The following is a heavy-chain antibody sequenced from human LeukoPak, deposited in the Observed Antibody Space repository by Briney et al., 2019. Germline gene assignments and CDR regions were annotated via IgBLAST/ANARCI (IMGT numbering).Heavy chain of an antibody. CDR3: ARSALPPDPEQQPFDC. V-gene: IGHV1-18*01. D-gene: IGHD6-13*01. CDR2: ISAYNGNT. J-gene: IGHJ4*02. CDR1: GYTFTSYG. Sequence: VASVKVSCTASGYTFTSYGISWVRQAPGQGLEWMGWISAYNGNTNYAQKLQGRVTMTTDTSTSTAYMELRSLRSDDTAVYYCARSALPPDPEQQPFDCWGQGTLVTVSS.